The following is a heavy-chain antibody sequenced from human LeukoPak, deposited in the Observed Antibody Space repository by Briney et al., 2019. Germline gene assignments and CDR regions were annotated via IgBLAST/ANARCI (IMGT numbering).Heavy chain of an antibody. CDR1: GFTLSSYS. CDR3: VKDNPLDY. J-gene: IGHJ4*02. Sequence: PGGSLRLSCAASGFTLSSYSMNWVRQAPGKGLDWVAFIRHDGNKKLYADSVKGRFTISRDNSKNTLYLYVNSLRPDDSAVYYCVKDNPLDYWGQGTLVIVSS. V-gene: IGHV3-30*02. CDR2: IRHDGNKK.